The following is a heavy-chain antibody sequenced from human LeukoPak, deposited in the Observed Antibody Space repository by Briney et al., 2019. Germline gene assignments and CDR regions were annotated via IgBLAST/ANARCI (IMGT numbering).Heavy chain of an antibody. CDR1: GFTFSSYW. V-gene: IGHV3-7*03. D-gene: IGHD2-21*02. CDR2: IKQDGSEK. CDR3: ARDRDFPRDQLDY. J-gene: IGHJ4*02. Sequence: GGSLRLSCAASGFTFSSYWMSWVRQAPGKGLEWVANIKQDGSEKYYVDSVKGRFTISRDKSKNTLYLQMNSLRAEDTALYYCARDRDFPRDQLDYWGQGTLVTVSS.